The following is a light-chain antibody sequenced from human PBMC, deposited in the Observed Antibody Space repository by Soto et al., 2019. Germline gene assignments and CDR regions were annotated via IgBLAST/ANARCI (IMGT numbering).Light chain of an antibody. Sequence: DIQMTQSPSSLAASLGDRVTITCRASQGISSYLAWYQQKPGKVPKLLIYAASTLQSGVPSRFSGSGSGTDFTLTISSLQPEDVGSYYCQKYNNAPLTFGGGTKVDI. CDR3: QKYNNAPLT. J-gene: IGKJ4*01. CDR2: AAS. V-gene: IGKV1-27*01. CDR1: QGISSY.